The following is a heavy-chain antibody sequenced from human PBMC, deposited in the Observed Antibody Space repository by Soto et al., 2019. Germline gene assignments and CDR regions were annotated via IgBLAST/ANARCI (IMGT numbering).Heavy chain of an antibody. J-gene: IGHJ4*02. CDR2: INAGNGNT. Sequence: ASVKVSCKASGYTFTSYAMHWVRQAPGQRLEWMGWINAGNGNTKYSQKFQGRVTITRDTSASTAYMELSSLRSEDTAVCYCVRGGITWPRDGYNLDHWGQGTLVTVSS. D-gene: IGHD5-12*01. V-gene: IGHV1-3*01. CDR3: VRGGITWPRDGYNLDH. CDR1: GYTFTSYA.